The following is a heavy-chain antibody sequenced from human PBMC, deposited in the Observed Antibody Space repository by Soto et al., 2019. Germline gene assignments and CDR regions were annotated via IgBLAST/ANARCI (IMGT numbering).Heavy chain of an antibody. CDR3: APNPRLLVP. D-gene: IGHD2-8*02. CDR1: GGSFIGYL. J-gene: IGHJ5*02. Sequence: QVQLQQWGGGLFKPAETLSLNCTVSGGSFIGYLYNWIRHAPGRGPEWIAEINSGGITKYNPALKSRLKLTVDTSKQQFSLTLKALTAADTAVYYFAPNPRLLVPWGQGSLVIVSS. CDR2: INSGGIT. V-gene: IGHV4-34*01.